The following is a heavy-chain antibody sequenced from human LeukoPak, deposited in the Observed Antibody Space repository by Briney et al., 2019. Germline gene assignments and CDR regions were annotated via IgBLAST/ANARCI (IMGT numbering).Heavy chain of an antibody. J-gene: IGHJ4*02. V-gene: IGHV3-64*01. CDR1: GITVSSNY. D-gene: IGHD4-23*01. CDR2: ISSNGGST. CDR3: ARDGDKSVVYFDY. Sequence: GGSLRLSCAAAGITVSSNYMSWVRQAPGRGLEYVSAISSNGGSTYYANSVKGRFTISRDNSKNTLYLRMGSLRAEDMAVYYCARDGDKSVVYFDYWGQGTLVTVSS.